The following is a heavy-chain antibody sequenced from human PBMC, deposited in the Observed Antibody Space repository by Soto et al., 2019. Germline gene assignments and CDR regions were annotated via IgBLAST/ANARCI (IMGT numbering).Heavy chain of an antibody. V-gene: IGHV4-31*03. D-gene: IGHD5-12*01. CDR2: IYHSGST. CDR1: GGSISSGDYY. CDR3: ARDGSGYASFDY. J-gene: IGHJ4*02. Sequence: QVQLQESGPGLVKPSQTLSLTCTVSGGSISSGDYYWSWIRQHPGKGLEWIGYIYHSGSTYHNPSLKSRLTISVDTSKNQFSLRLSSVTAADTAVYYCARDGSGYASFDYWGQGTLVTVSS.